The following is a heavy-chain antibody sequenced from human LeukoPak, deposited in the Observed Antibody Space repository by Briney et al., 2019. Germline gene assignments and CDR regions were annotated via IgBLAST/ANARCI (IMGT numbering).Heavy chain of an antibody. Sequence: ASVKVSCKASGYTFTSYGISWVRQAPGQGLEWMGWISAYNGNTNYAQKLLGRVTMTTDTSTSTAYMELRSLRSDDTAVYYCARDPRVYYDSSGYYSQQFTDAFDIWGQGTMVTVSS. D-gene: IGHD3-22*01. V-gene: IGHV1-18*01. CDR2: ISAYNGNT. CDR3: ARDPRVYYDSSGYYSQQFTDAFDI. J-gene: IGHJ3*02. CDR1: GYTFTSYG.